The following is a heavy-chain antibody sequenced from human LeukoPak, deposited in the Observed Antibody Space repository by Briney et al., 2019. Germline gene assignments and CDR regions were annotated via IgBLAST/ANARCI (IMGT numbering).Heavy chain of an antibody. CDR1: GGSISSSSYY. CDR3: ARVLRGWYDLDY. CDR2: IYYSGST. D-gene: IGHD6-19*01. J-gene: IGHJ4*02. V-gene: IGHV4-39*07. Sequence: SETLSLTCTVSGGSISSSSYYWGWIRQPPGKGLEWIGSIYYSGSTYYNPSLKRRVTISVDTSKNQFYLKLSSVTAADTAVYYCARVLRGWYDLDYWGQGTLVTVSS.